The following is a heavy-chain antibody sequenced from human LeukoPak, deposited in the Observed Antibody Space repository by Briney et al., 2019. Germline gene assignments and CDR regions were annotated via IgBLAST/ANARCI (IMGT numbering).Heavy chain of an antibody. V-gene: IGHV4-39*07. CDR1: GGSISSRSYY. D-gene: IGHD1-26*01. Sequence: SETLSLTCTVSGGSISSRSYYWGWIRQPPGKGLEWTGSIYYSGSTNYNPSLKSRVTISVDTSKNQFSLKLSSVTAADTAVYYCARDLGGATRAPFEYWGQGPLVPVSS. CDR3: ARDLGGATRAPFEY. CDR2: IYYSGST. J-gene: IGHJ4*02.